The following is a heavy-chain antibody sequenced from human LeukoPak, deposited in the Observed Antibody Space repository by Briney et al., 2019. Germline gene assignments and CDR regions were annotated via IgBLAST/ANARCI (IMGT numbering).Heavy chain of an antibody. D-gene: IGHD1-14*01. CDR2: IYHSGST. CDR3: ARRYLCDI. V-gene: IGHV4-38-2*02. CDR1: GYSISSGYY. Sequence: PSETLSLTCTVSGYSISSGYYWGWIRQPPGKGLEWIGSIYHSGSTYYNPSLKSRVTISVDTSKNQFSLKLSSVTAADTAVYYCARRYLCDIWGQGTMVTVSS. J-gene: IGHJ3*02.